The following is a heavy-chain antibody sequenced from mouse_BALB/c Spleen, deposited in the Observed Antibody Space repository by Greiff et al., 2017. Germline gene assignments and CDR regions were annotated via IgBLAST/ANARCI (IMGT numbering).Heavy chain of an antibody. J-gene: IGHJ2*01. V-gene: IGHV14-3*02. Sequence: VQLQQPGAELVKPGASVKLSCTASGFNIKDTYMHWVKQRPEQGLEWIGRIDPANGNTKYDPKFQGKATITADTSSNTAYLQLSSLTSEDTAVYYCASMITTNYWGQGTTLTVSS. CDR2: IDPANGNT. CDR3: ASMITTNY. D-gene: IGHD2-4*01. CDR1: GFNIKDTY.